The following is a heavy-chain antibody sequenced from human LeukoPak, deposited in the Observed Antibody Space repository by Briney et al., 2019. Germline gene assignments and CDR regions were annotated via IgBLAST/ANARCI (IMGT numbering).Heavy chain of an antibody. CDR2: IYYSGST. J-gene: IGHJ4*02. CDR3: AREGKLTGYFGGLGFNY. D-gene: IGHD6-19*01. CDR1: GGSISSSSYY. V-gene: IGHV4-39*07. Sequence: SETLSLTCTVSGGSISSSSYYWGWIRQPPGKGLEWIGSIYYSGSTYYNPPLKSRVTMSVDTSKNQFSLNLTSVTAADTAVYYCAREGKLTGYFGGLGFNYWGQGILVTVSS.